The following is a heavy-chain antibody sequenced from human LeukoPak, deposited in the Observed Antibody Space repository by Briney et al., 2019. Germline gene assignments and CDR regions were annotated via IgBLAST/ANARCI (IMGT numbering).Heavy chain of an antibody. J-gene: IGHJ4*02. Sequence: PSETLSLTCAVYGGSFSGYYWSWIRPPPGKGLEWIGEINHSGSTNYNPPLKSRVTISVDTSKNQFSLKLSSVTAADTAVYYCARGGSGWANSLYYFDYWGQGTLVTVSS. D-gene: IGHD6-19*01. CDR2: INHSGST. CDR3: ARGGSGWANSLYYFDY. V-gene: IGHV4-34*01. CDR1: GGSFSGYY.